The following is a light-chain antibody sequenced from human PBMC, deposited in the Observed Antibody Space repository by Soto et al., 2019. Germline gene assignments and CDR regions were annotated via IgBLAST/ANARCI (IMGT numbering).Light chain of an antibody. Sequence: SVLTQPRSVSGSPGQSVTISCTGTTSDVGGYNYVSWYQHHPGKAPKLMIYDVNKRPSGVPDRFSGSKSGNTASLTISGLQAADEADYYCSLYTSENAYVFGTGTKVTVL. CDR2: DVN. CDR3: SLYTSENAYV. V-gene: IGLV2-11*01. CDR1: TSDVGGYNY. J-gene: IGLJ1*01.